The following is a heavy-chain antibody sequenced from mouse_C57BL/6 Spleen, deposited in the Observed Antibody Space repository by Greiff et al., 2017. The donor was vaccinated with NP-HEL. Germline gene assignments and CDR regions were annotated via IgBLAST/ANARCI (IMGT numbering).Heavy chain of an antibody. CDR1: GFTFSDYG. Sequence: EVKLVESGGGLVKPGGSLKLSCAASGFTFSDYGMHWVCQSPEKGLEWVAYISSGSSTIYYADTVKGRFTISRDNAKNTLFLQMTSLRSEDTAMYYCAKVGKYGSRGQGTLVTVSA. D-gene: IGHD1-1*01. V-gene: IGHV5-17*01. CDR2: ISSGSSTI. CDR3: AKVGKYGS. J-gene: IGHJ3*01.